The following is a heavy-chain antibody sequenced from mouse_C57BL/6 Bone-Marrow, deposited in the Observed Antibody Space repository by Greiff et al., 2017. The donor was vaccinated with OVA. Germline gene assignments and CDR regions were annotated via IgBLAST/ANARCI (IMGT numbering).Heavy chain of an antibody. Sequence: EVMLVEPGEGLVKPGGSLKLSCAASGFTFSSYAMPWVRQTPEKRLEWVAYISSGGDYIYYADTLKGRFTLSRDNSRNTQYLQMSRLKSEDTAMYYGTIPSATLRWFAYWGQGTLVTVSA. CDR3: TIPSATLRWFAY. CDR1: GFTFSSYA. CDR2: ISSGGDYI. V-gene: IGHV5-9-1*02. D-gene: IGHD1-1*01. J-gene: IGHJ3*01.